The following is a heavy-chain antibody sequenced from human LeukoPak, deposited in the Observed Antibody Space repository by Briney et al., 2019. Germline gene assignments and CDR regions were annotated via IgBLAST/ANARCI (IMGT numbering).Heavy chain of an antibody. CDR1: GFTFSSYA. CDR3: AKGFIEEPEDYDILTGYVTGSD. D-gene: IGHD3-9*01. V-gene: IGHV3-23*01. CDR2: ISGSGGST. Sequence: QAGGSLRLSCAASGFTFSSYAMSWVRQAPGKGLEWVSAISGSGGSTYYADSVKGRFTISRDNSKNTLYLQMNSLRAEDTAVYYCAKGFIEEPEDYDILTGYVTGSDWGQGTLVTVSS. J-gene: IGHJ4*02.